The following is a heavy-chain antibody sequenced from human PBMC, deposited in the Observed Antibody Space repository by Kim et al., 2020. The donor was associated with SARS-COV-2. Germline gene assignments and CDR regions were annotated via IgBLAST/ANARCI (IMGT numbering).Heavy chain of an antibody. Sequence: ASVKVSCKASGYTFTSYGISWVRQAPGQGLEWMGWISAYNGNTNYAQKLQGRVTMTTDTSTSTAYMELRSLRSDDTAVYYCASKRYYGSGSYIRYYYYGMDVWGQGTTVTVSS. J-gene: IGHJ6*02. CDR3: ASKRYYGSGSYIRYYYYGMDV. CDR2: ISAYNGNT. V-gene: IGHV1-18*01. CDR1: GYTFTSYG. D-gene: IGHD3-10*01.